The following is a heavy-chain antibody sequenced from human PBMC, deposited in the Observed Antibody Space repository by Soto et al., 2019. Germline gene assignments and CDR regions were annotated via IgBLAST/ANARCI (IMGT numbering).Heavy chain of an antibody. J-gene: IGHJ4*02. V-gene: IGHV5-51*01. CDR3: ARWLRTAVAGNLGDYFDY. CDR2: IYPGDSDT. CDR1: GYSFTSYW. Sequence: GESLKISCKGSGYSFTSYWIGWVRQMPGKGLEWMGIIYPGDSDTRYSPSFQGQVTISADKSISTAYLQWSSLKASDTAMYYCARWLRTAVAGNLGDYFDYSGQGPRVTVSS. D-gene: IGHD6-19*01.